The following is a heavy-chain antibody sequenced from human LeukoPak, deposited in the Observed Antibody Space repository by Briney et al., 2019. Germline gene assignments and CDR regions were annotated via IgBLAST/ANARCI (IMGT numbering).Heavy chain of an antibody. CDR3: ARDNRAIVVSWEAFDI. D-gene: IGHD3-22*01. CDR2: IGAYNGNT. J-gene: IGHJ3*02. CDR1: GYTFTSYG. V-gene: IGHV1-18*01. Sequence: ASVKVSCKASGYTFTSYGISWVRQAPGQGLEWMGWIGAYNGNTNYAQKLQGRVTMTTDTSTSTAYMELRSLRSDDTAVYYCARDNRAIVVSWEAFDIWGQGTMVTVSS.